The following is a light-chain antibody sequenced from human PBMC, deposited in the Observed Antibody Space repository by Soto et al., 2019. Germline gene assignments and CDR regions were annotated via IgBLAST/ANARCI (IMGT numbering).Light chain of an antibody. J-gene: IGLJ1*01. Sequence: QSVLTQPPSASGSPGQSVTISCTGTSSDVGGYNFVSWYQQHPGKAPKLMIYEVSKRPSGVPDRFSGSKSGNTASLTVSGLQAEDEADYYCYSYAGSNNFVVFGAGTKVTVL. CDR3: YSYAGSNNFVV. CDR1: SSDVGGYNF. V-gene: IGLV2-8*01. CDR2: EVS.